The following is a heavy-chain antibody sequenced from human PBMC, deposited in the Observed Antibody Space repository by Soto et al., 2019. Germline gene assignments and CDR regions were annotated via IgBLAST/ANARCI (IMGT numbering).Heavy chain of an antibody. CDR1: GFNFRSNA. D-gene: IGHD5-18*01. CDR3: AKALDTAMDPLDY. J-gene: IGHJ4*02. CDR2: ISDDGNIK. Sequence: QVHLVESGGGVVQPGRSLRLSCAASGFNFRSNAMHWVRQALGKGLEWVAIISDDGNIKYYADSVKGRFSISRDNSKNTVYLQMNSLSVQDTAVYYCAKALDTAMDPLDYWGQGTLVTVSS. V-gene: IGHV3-30-3*01.